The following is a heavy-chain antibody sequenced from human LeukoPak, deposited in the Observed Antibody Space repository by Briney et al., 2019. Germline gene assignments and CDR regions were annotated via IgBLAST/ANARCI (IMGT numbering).Heavy chain of an antibody. Sequence: ASVKVSCKASGYTFTGYYMHWVRQAPGQGLEWMGWINPNSGGTNYAQKFQGRVTMTRDTSISTAYMELSSLRSEDTAVYYCARDSDQLHPHYYDSSGYYDSGDYWGQGTLVTVSS. CDR3: ARDSDQLHPHYYDSSGYYDSGDY. CDR1: GYTFTGYY. V-gene: IGHV1-2*02. CDR2: INPNSGGT. D-gene: IGHD3-22*01. J-gene: IGHJ4*02.